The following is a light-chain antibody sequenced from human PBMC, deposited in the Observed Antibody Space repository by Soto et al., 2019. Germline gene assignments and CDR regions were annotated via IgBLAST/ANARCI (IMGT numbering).Light chain of an antibody. CDR2: DAY. J-gene: IGKJ5*01. CDR1: HSFRGA. CDR3: QQRHSWPIT. Sequence: LTPSTVSLSLSPGVTATFSSRASHSFRGALAWYQQKPGQAPRLHIYDAYNRDTGIPSRFSGSGSGTDFTLTISSLQPEDSAVYYCQQRHSWPITFGQGTQLEIK. V-gene: IGKV3-11*01.